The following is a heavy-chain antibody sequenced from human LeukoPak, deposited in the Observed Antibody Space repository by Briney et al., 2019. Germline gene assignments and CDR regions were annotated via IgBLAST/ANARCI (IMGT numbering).Heavy chain of an antibody. J-gene: IGHJ4*02. V-gene: IGHV1-8*03. D-gene: IGHD3-16*02. CDR2: MNPNSGNT. Sequence: GASVKVSCKASGGTFSSYTISWVRQATGQGLEWMGWMNPNSGNTGYAQKFQGRVTITRNTSISTAYMELSSLRSEDTAVYYCARYPRSRYYFDYWGPGTLITVSS. CDR3: ARYPRSRYYFDY. CDR1: GGTFSSYT.